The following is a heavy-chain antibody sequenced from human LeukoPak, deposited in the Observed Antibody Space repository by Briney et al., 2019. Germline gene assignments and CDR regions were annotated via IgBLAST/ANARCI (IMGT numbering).Heavy chain of an antibody. CDR2: ISSDGKSI. CDR3: ASASSESYYWALDY. V-gene: IGHV3-74*01. CDR1: GFNIGSYW. Sequence: GGSLRLSCAASGFNIGSYWMNWVRQGPGKGLVWVARISSDGKSISYADSVKGRFTISRGNSKNTLYLQMDSLRAEDTAVYYCASASSESYYWALDYWGQGTLVTVSS. D-gene: IGHD3-10*01. J-gene: IGHJ4*02.